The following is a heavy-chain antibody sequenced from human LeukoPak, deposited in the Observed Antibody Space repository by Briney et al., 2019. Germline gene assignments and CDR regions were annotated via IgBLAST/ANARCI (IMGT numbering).Heavy chain of an antibody. CDR2: ISPTGSTT. CDR3: ARGHNSNWSGLGF. CDR1: GFSFSGHW. D-gene: IGHD6-6*01. Sequence: GGSLRLSCTASGFSFSGHWMHWARQLPGKGLVWVSRISPTGSTTSYADSVKGRFTVSRDNAKTTLNLQVKNLRAKDTAVYYCARGHNSNWSGLGFWGQGNLLTASS. J-gene: IGHJ4*02. V-gene: IGHV3-74*01.